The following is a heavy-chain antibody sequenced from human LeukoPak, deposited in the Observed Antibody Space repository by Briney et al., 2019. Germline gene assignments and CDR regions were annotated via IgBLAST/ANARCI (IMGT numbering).Heavy chain of an antibody. J-gene: IGHJ4*02. D-gene: IGHD2-2*01. CDR2: ISGSGGST. CDR1: GFTFSSYA. V-gene: IGHV3-23*01. Sequence: GGFLRLPCAASGFTFSSYAMSWVRQAPGKGLEWVSAISGSGGSTYYADSVKGRFTISRDNSKNTLYLQMNSLRAEDTAVYYCAKVAPPHIVVVPAATGIGYWGQGTLVTVSS. CDR3: AKVAPPHIVVVPAATGIGY.